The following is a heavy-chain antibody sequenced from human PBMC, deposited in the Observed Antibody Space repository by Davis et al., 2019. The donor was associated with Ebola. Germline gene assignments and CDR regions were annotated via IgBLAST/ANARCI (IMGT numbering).Heavy chain of an antibody. Sequence: ASVKVSCKASGNTITNDYMHWVRQAPGQGLEWMGIINPSGGSASHAQNFRGRVTMTRNTSISTAFLEVSSLRSEDTAVYFCARGGMGSHDTYYGLDVWGQGTTVTVSS. D-gene: IGHD3-10*01. V-gene: IGHV1-46*01. CDR2: INPSGGSA. CDR3: ARGGMGSHDTYYGLDV. CDR1: GNTITNDY. J-gene: IGHJ6*02.